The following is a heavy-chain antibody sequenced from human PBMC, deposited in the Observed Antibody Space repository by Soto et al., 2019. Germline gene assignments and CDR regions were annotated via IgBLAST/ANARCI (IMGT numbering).Heavy chain of an antibody. V-gene: IGHV4-4*02. D-gene: IGHD3-3*01. CDR2: IYHSGST. CDR1: GGSISSSNW. CDR3: ATHRLRSWSGYTYYSDY. Sequence: PSETLSLTCAVSGGSISSSNWWSWVRQPPGKGLEWIGEIYHSGSTNYNPSLKSRVTISVDKSENQFSLKLSSVTAADTAVYYCATHRLRSWSGYTYYSDYWGQGTLVTVSS. J-gene: IGHJ4*02.